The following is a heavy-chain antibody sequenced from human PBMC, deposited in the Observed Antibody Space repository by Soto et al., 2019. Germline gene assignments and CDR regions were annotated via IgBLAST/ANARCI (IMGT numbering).Heavy chain of an antibody. CDR3: ASIYSSGIAFDI. CDR1: GYTFIRSA. D-gene: IGHD6-19*01. V-gene: IGHV1-69*04. Sequence: ASVKVSCKASGYTFIRSAMHWVRQAPGQGLEWMGRIIPILGIANYAQKFQGRVTITADKSTSTAYMELSSLRSEDTAVYYCASIYSSGIAFDIWGQGTMVTVSS. CDR2: IIPILGIA. J-gene: IGHJ3*02.